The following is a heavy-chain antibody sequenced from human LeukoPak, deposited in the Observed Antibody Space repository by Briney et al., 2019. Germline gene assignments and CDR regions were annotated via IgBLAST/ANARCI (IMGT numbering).Heavy chain of an antibody. CDR3: ARVMRAVAGKVVWFDP. CDR1: GGSISSYY. J-gene: IGHJ5*02. V-gene: IGHV4-59*01. CDR2: IYYSGST. Sequence: SETPSLTCTVSGGSISSYYWSWIRQPPGKGLEWIGYIYYSGSTNYNPSLKSRVTISVDTSKNQFSLKLSSVTAADTAVYYCARVMRAVAGKVVWFDPWGQGTLVTVSS. D-gene: IGHD6-19*01.